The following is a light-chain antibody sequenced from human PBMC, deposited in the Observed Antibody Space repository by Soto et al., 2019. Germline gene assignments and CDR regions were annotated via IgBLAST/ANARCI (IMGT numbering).Light chain of an antibody. CDR1: QSVSSSY. CDR2: GAS. J-gene: IGKJ2*01. CDR3: QQYGSSPNT. Sequence: EIVLTQSPGTLSLSPGERATLSCRASQSVSSSYLAWYQQKPGQAPRLLIYGASSRATGIPDRFSGSGSGTDFSLTIGRLELEDFAVYYCQQYGSSPNTFGQGTKLVIK. V-gene: IGKV3-20*01.